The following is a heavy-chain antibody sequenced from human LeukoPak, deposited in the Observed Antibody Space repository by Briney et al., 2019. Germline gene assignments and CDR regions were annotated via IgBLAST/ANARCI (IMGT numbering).Heavy chain of an antibody. J-gene: IGHJ4*02. V-gene: IGHV3-53*01. D-gene: IGHD4-17*01. CDR3: AREAVTRNYFDY. Sequence: GGSLRLSCAASGFTVSSNYMNWVRQAPGEGLEWASVIYSGGSTYYADSVKGRFTISRDNSKNTLYLQMNSLRAEDTAVYYCAREAVTRNYFDYWGQGTLVTVSS. CDR2: IYSGGST. CDR1: GFTVSSNY.